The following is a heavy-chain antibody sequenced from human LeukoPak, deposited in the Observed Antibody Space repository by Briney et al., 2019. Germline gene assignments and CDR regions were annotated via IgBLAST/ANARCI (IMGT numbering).Heavy chain of an antibody. J-gene: IGHJ4*02. D-gene: IGHD6-19*01. V-gene: IGHV4-4*07. Sequence: SETLSLTCTVSGGSISTYFWSWIRQPAGKGLEWIGRIYTSETTNYNPSLKSRVSMSVDTSKNQFSLKLSSVTAADTAVYYCARRSVGSGWYDYWGQGTLVTVSS. CDR2: IYTSETT. CDR3: ARRSVGSGWYDY. CDR1: GGSISTYF.